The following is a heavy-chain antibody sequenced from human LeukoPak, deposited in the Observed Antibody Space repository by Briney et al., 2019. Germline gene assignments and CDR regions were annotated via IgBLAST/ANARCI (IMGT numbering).Heavy chain of an antibody. V-gene: IGHV3-9*01. CDR3: AKGTGSVDQYYMDV. D-gene: IGHD2-2*01. CDR2: ISWNSGYI. J-gene: IGHJ6*03. Sequence: PGGSLRLSCAASGFTFDDYAMHWVRQAPGKGLEWVSVISWNSGYIDYADSVKSRFTISRDNAKNSLYLQMNSLRAEDTALYYCAKGTGSVDQYYMDVWGKGTTVTVSS. CDR1: GFTFDDYA.